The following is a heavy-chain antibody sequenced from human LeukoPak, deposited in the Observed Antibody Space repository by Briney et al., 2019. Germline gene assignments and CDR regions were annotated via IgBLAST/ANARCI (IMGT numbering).Heavy chain of an antibody. CDR1: RFGFVNNG. J-gene: IGHJ4*02. CDR2: INQDGSEK. V-gene: IGHV3-7*01. Sequence: GGSLRLSLPPPRFGFVNNGMAWFGQAPGRGLDWVANINQDGSEKYYVDSVKGRFTISRDNTKNSLSLLMNSLRAEDTAVYYCASSVAASWDNWGQGTLVTVSS. CDR3: ASSVAASWDN. D-gene: IGHD6-19*01.